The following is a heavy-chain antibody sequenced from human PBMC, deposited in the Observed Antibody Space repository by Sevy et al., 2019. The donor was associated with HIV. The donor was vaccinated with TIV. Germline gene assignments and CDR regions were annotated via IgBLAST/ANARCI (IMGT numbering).Heavy chain of an antibody. V-gene: IGHV3-48*02. CDR2: ISSSSSTI. CDR1: GFTFSSYS. D-gene: IGHD6-25*01. J-gene: IGHJ5*02. CDR3: AREGGGYSSGRNWFDP. Sequence: GGSLRLSCAASGFTFSSYSMNWVRQAPGKGLEWVSYISSSSSTIYYADSVKGRFTISRDNAKNSLYLQMNSLRDEDTAVYYCAREGGGYSSGRNWFDPWGQGTLVTVSS.